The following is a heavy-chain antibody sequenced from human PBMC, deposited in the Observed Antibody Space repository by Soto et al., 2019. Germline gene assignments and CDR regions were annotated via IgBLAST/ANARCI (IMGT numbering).Heavy chain of an antibody. Sequence: EVQLVETGGGLIQPGGSLRLSCAASGFTVSSNYMSWVRQAPGKGLEWVSVIYSGGSTYYADSVKGRFTISRDNSKNTLYLQMNSLRAEDTAVYYCARRSPPQVGATLTLWGYFDYWGQGTLVTVSS. CDR3: ARRSPPQVGATLTLWGYFDY. J-gene: IGHJ4*02. V-gene: IGHV3-53*02. D-gene: IGHD1-26*01. CDR2: IYSGGST. CDR1: GFTVSSNY.